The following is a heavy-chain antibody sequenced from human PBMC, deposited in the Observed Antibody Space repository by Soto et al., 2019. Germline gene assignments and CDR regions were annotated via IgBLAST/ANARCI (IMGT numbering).Heavy chain of an antibody. CDR3: ARGDSTDCSNGVCSFFYNHDMDV. D-gene: IGHD2-8*01. J-gene: IGHJ6*02. CDR1: GYSFTDYH. CDR2: INPKSGGT. V-gene: IGHV1-2*04. Sequence: ASVTVSCKASGYSFTDYHIHWVRQAPGQGLEWLGRINPKSGGTSTAQKFQGWVTMTTDTSISTASMELTRLTSDDTAIYYCARGDSTDCSNGVCSFFYNHDMDVWGQGTTVTVSS.